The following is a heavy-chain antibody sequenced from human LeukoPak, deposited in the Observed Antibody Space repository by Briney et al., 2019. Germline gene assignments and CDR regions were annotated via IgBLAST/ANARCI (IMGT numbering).Heavy chain of an antibody. Sequence: SETLSLTCTVSGGSISSCYWSWIRQPAGKGLEWIGRIYTSGSTNYNPSLKSRVTMSVDTSKNQFSLRLSSVTAADTAVYYCARDLSSGWSRGYWFDPWGQGTLVTVSS. CDR2: IYTSGST. D-gene: IGHD6-19*01. CDR1: GGSISSCY. J-gene: IGHJ5*02. CDR3: ARDLSSGWSRGYWFDP. V-gene: IGHV4-4*07.